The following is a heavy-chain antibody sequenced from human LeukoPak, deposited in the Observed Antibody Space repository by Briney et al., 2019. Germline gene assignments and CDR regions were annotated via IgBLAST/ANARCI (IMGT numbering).Heavy chain of an antibody. J-gene: IGHJ3*02. CDR1: GGSFSGYH. V-gene: IGHV4-34*01. CDR3: ARGTHYYGSGSYSDAFDI. Sequence: SETLSLTCAVYGGSFSGYHWSWIRQPPGKGLEWIGEINHSGSTNYNPSLKSRVTISVDTSENQFSLKLSSVTAADTAVYYCARGTHYYGSGSYSDAFDIWGQGTMVTVSS. CDR2: INHSGST. D-gene: IGHD3-10*01.